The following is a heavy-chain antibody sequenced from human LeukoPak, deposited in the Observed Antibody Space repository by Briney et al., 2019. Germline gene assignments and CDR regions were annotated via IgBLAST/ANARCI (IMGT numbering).Heavy chain of an antibody. Sequence: PSETLSLTCTVSGGSISSYYWSWIRQPAGKGLEWIGRIYTSGSTNYNPSLESRVTISVDKSKNQFSLKLSSVTAADTAVYYCAGGYSSGWTPIDPWGQGTLVTVSS. D-gene: IGHD6-19*01. CDR3: AGGYSSGWTPIDP. J-gene: IGHJ5*02. CDR2: IYTSGST. V-gene: IGHV4-4*07. CDR1: GGSISSYY.